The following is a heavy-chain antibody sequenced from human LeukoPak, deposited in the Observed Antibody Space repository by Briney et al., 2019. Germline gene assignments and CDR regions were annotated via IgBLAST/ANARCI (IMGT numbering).Heavy chain of an antibody. V-gene: IGHV3-21*01. CDR2: ISSSSSYI. Sequence: GGSLRLSCAASGFTFSSYSMNWVRQAPGKGLEWVSSISSSSSYIYYADSVKGRFTISRDNAKNSLYLQMNSLRVVDTAMYICARGSRTFDYWGEGTLVRVSS. CDR3: ARGSRTFDY. J-gene: IGHJ4*02. D-gene: IGHD2-2*01. CDR1: GFTFSSYS.